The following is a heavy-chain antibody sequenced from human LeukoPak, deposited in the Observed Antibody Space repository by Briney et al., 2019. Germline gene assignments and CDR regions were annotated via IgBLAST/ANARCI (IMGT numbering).Heavy chain of an antibody. CDR2: IYTSGST. D-gene: IGHD5-12*01. CDR1: GGSISSGSYY. CDR3: ARALRRGGYDF. J-gene: IGHJ4*02. Sequence: SQTLSLTCTVSGGSISSGSYYWSWIRQPAGKGLEWIGRIYTSGSTNYNPSLKSRVTISVDTSKNQFSLKLSSVTAADTAVYYCARALRRGGYDFWGQGTLVTVSS. V-gene: IGHV4-61*02.